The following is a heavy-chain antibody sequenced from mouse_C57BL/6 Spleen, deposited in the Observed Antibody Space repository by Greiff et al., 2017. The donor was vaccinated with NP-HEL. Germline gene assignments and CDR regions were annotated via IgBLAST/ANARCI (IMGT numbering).Heavy chain of an antibody. V-gene: IGHV5-17*01. CDR1: GFTFSDYG. Sequence: DVHLVESGGGLVKPGGSLKLSCAASGFTFSDYGMHWVRQAPEKGLEWVAYISSGSSTIYYADTVKGRFTISRDNAKNTLFLQMTSLRSEDTAMYYCAGGSHWYFDVWGTGTTVTVSS. CDR2: ISSGSSTI. D-gene: IGHD1-1*02. J-gene: IGHJ1*03. CDR3: AGGSHWYFDV.